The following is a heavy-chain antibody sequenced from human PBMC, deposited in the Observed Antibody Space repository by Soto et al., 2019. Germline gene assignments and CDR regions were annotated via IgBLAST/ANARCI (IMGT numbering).Heavy chain of an antibody. CDR1: GFTFSSYE. CDR3: ARDRTRYSSGWYALDY. D-gene: IGHD6-19*01. V-gene: IGHV3-48*03. Sequence: PGGSLRLSCAASGFTFSSYEMNWVRQAPGKGLEWVSYISSSGSTIYYAASVKGRFTISRDNAKNSLYLQMNSLRAEDTAVYYCARDRTRYSSGWYALDYWGQGTLVTVSS. CDR2: ISSSGSTI. J-gene: IGHJ4*02.